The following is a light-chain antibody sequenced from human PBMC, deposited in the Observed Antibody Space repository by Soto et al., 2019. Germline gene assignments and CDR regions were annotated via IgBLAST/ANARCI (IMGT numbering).Light chain of an antibody. J-gene: IGLJ2*01. CDR1: SSNIGSNT. V-gene: IGLV1-44*01. CDR2: SNN. CDR3: AAWDDSLNGPV. Sequence: QSVVTQPPSASGTPGQRVTISCSGSSSNIGSNTVNWYQQLPGTAPKLLIYSNNQRPSGVPDRFSGSKSGDSASLAISGLQSEDEADYYCAAWDDSLNGPVFGGGTKLTVL.